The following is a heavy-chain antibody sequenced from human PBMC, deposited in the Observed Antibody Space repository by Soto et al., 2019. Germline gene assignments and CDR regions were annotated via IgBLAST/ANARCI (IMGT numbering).Heavy chain of an antibody. J-gene: IGHJ4*02. V-gene: IGHV3-11*01. CDR3: ARDRNAAGSDY. CDR1: GFTFRDFY. Sequence: QVQLVESGGGLVKPGGSLRLSCAASGFTFRDFYMSWIRQAPGKGLEWISYISSGSTNIFYADSVKGRFTVSRDNAKNSVYLQMDSLRAEDTAVYYCARDRNAAGSDYWGQGTLVTVSS. D-gene: IGHD1-1*01. CDR2: ISSGSTNI.